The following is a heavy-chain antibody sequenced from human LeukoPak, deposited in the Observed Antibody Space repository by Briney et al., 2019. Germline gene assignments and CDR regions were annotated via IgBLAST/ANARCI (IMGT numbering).Heavy chain of an antibody. Sequence: SETLSLTCAVYGGSFSGYYWSWIRQPPGKGLEWIGEINHSGSTNYNPSLKSRVTISVDTSKNQFSLKLSSVTAADTAEYYCASRHFYYDSSGYVYWGQGTLVTVSS. J-gene: IGHJ4*02. CDR2: INHSGST. D-gene: IGHD3-22*01. CDR3: ASRHFYYDSSGYVY. V-gene: IGHV4-34*01. CDR1: GGSFSGYY.